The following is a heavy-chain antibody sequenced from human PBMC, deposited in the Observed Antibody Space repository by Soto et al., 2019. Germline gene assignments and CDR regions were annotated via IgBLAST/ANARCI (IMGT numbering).Heavy chain of an antibody. CDR2: INHSGST. CDR3: AKGKHGIDP. D-gene: IGHD4-17*01. CDR1: GGSISSYY. J-gene: IGHJ5*02. Sequence: SETLSLTCTVSGGSISSYYWSWIRQPPGKGLEWIGEINHSGSTNYNPSLKSRVTISVDTSKNQFSLKLSSVTAADTAVYYCAKGKHGIDPWGQGTLVTVSS. V-gene: IGHV4-34*01.